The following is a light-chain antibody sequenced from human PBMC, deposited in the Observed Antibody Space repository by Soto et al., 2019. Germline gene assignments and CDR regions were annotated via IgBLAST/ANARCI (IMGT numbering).Light chain of an antibody. J-gene: IGKJ1*01. CDR2: KAS. CDR3: QQYNSYWT. CDR1: QSISSW. Sequence: DIQMTQSPSTLSASVGDRVTITCRASQSISSWLAWYQQKPGKAPKLLIYKASTLKSGVPSRFSGSGSGTEFTLTISSLQPDDFATYYCQQYNSYWTLGQGTKVDIK. V-gene: IGKV1-5*03.